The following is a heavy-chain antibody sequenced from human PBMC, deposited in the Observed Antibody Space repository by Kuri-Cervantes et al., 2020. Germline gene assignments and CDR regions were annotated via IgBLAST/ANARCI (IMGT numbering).Heavy chain of an antibody. V-gene: IGHV3-30-3*01. D-gene: IGHD6-19*01. CDR2: ISYDGSNK. Sequence: GESLKISCAASGFTFSSYAMHWVRQAPGKGLEWVAVISYDGSNKYYADSVKGRFTISRDNSKNTLYLQMSSLRLEDTTVYFCARGSSTGWFVNWGQGSLVTVSS. CDR3: ARGSSTGWFVN. CDR1: GFTFSSYA. J-gene: IGHJ4*02.